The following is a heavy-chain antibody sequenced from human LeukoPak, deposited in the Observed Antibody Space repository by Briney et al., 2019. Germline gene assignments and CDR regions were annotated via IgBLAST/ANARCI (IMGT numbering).Heavy chain of an antibody. D-gene: IGHD3-3*01. Sequence: GGSLRLSCAASGFTFSSYAMSWVRQAPGKGLEWVSSISSSSSYIYYADSVKGRFTISRDNAKNSLYLQMNSLRAEDTAVYYCARDGGDFWSGYYLGEWGQGTLVTVSS. V-gene: IGHV3-21*01. CDR1: GFTFSSYA. CDR3: ARDGGDFWSGYYLGE. J-gene: IGHJ4*02. CDR2: ISSSSSYI.